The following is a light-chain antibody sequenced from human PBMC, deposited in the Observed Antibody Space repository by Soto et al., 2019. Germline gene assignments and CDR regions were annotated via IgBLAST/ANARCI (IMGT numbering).Light chain of an antibody. CDR1: SSDVGSYNY. V-gene: IGLV2-8*01. Sequence: QSALTQPPSASGSPGQSVTISCTGSSSDVGSYNYVSWYQQHPGKAPKVLIYDVSQRPSGVPDRFSGSKSGNTASLTASGLQEEDAADYYRTSDGGSDNLIFGGGTKVTVL. CDR2: DVS. CDR3: TSDGGSDNLI. J-gene: IGLJ2*01.